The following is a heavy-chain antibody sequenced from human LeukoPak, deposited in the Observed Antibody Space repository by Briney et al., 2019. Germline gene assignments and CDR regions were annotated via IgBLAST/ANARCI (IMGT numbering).Heavy chain of an antibody. Sequence: GGSLRLSCAASGFTVSSNYMNWVRQAPGKGLEWVSVITSGGNTYYADSVKGRFTISRDNSKNTLYLQMNSLRAEDTAVYYCAKDQGWSSGWYAGFDYWGQGTLVTVSS. D-gene: IGHD6-19*01. CDR1: GFTVSSNY. J-gene: IGHJ4*02. CDR3: AKDQGWSSGWYAGFDY. V-gene: IGHV3-53*05. CDR2: ITSGGNT.